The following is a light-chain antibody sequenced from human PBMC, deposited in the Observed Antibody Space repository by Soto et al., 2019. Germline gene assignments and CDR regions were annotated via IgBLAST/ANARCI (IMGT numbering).Light chain of an antibody. Sequence: EIVLTQSPVTLSLSPGERATLSCRASQSVSSYLAWYQQKPGQAPRLLIYDASNRATGIPARFSGSGSGTDFTLTISSLEPEDFAVYYCQQRSNWPRTFGQGTKLETK. V-gene: IGKV3-11*01. CDR2: DAS. J-gene: IGKJ2*01. CDR1: QSVSSY. CDR3: QQRSNWPRT.